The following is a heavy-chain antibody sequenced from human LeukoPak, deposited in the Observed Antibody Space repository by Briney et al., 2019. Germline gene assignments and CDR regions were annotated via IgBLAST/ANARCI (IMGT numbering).Heavy chain of an antibody. CDR1: GFTFSSYA. D-gene: IGHD1-26*01. CDR3: ARSIGEEGATDAFDI. Sequence: GRSLRLSCADSGFTFSSYAMHWVRQAPGKGLEWVAVISYDGSNKYYADSVKGRFTISRDNSKNTLYLQMNSLRAEDTAVYYCARSIGEEGATDAFDIWGQGTMVTVSS. CDR2: ISYDGSNK. J-gene: IGHJ3*02. V-gene: IGHV3-30-3*01.